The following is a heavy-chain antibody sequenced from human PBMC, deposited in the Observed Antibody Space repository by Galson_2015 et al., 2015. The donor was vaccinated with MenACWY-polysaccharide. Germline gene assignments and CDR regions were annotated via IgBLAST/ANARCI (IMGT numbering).Heavy chain of an antibody. CDR2: IYYRSKSYN. D-gene: IGHD2-2*01. V-gene: IGHV6-1*01. J-gene: IGHJ4*02. CDR3: ARAPDFFTRGFDY. CDR1: GDSVSSSSAA. Sequence: CAISGDSVSSSSAAWNWIRQSPSRGLEWLGRIYYRSKSYNDYAVSVKSRITINPDTSKNQFSLQLNSVTPEDTAVYFCARAPDFFTRGFDYWGLGTLVTVSS.